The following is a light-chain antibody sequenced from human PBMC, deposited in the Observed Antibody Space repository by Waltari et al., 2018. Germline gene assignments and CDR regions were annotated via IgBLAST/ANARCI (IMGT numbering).Light chain of an antibody. V-gene: IGLV2-14*03. CDR3: SSFTTSSTFVV. CDR2: DVT. CDR1: SSDVGGYPY. J-gene: IGLJ2*01. Sequence: QSALTQPASVSGSPGQSITISCTGTSSDVGGYPYVSWYQQHPGKAPKLTIYDVTKWPSGVSNRFSGSKSDNTASLTISGLQAEDEADYYCSSFTTSSTFVVFGGGTKLTVL.